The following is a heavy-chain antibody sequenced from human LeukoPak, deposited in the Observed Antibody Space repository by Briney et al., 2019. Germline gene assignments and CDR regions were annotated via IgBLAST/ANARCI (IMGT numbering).Heavy chain of an antibody. D-gene: IGHD6-19*01. J-gene: IGHJ6*02. CDR2: IHYSGRT. Sequence: SGTLSLTCTVSGGSMTRFFWSWIRQSPEKGLEWIGYIHYSGRTSYNPSLKSRVSISVDTSENQFSLNLTSVTAADTAVYYCAREAGRYGMDVWGQGTTVIVSS. V-gene: IGHV4-59*01. CDR1: GGSMTRFF. CDR3: AREAGRYGMDV.